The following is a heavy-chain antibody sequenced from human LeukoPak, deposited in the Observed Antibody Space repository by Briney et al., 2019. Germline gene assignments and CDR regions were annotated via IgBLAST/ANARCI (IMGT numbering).Heavy chain of an antibody. V-gene: IGHV3-23*01. J-gene: IGHJ4*02. D-gene: IGHD1-26*01. CDR1: GFTFSSYV. Sequence: GGSLRLSCAASGFTFSSYVMSWVRQAPGKGLEWVSSISNSGGSTYYADSVKGRFTISRDNSKNTLYLQMNSLRAEDTAVYYCARDRYVGATTAGDSDSWGQGTLVTVSS. CDR2: ISNSGGST. CDR3: ARDRYVGATTAGDSDS.